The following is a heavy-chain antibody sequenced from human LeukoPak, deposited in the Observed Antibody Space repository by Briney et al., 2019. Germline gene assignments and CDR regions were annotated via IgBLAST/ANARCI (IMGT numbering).Heavy chain of an antibody. CDR2: VYYTGST. CDR3: ARHFAYSSSSYFDY. Sequence: SETLSLTCSVSGGSVSSYYWSWIRQPPGKGLEWIGYVYYTGSTNYNPSLKSRVTMFEDKSKNQFSLRLYSVTIADTAVYYCARHFAYSSSSYFDYWGQGSLVTVSS. D-gene: IGHD6-6*01. J-gene: IGHJ4*02. CDR1: GGSVSSYY. V-gene: IGHV4-59*08.